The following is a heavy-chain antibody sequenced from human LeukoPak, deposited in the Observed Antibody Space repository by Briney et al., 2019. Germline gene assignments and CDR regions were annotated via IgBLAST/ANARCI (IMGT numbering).Heavy chain of an antibody. CDR1: GFTFSSYA. CDR3: AKVTYYYGSGSEYYFDY. V-gene: IGHV3-23*01. D-gene: IGHD3-10*01. J-gene: IGHJ4*02. Sequence: GGSLRLSCAASGFTFSSYAMSWVRQAPGKGLDWVSAISGSGGSTYYADSVKGRFTISRDNSKNTLYLQMNSLRAEDTAVYYCAKVTYYYGSGSEYYFDYWGQGTLVTVSS. CDR2: ISGSGGST.